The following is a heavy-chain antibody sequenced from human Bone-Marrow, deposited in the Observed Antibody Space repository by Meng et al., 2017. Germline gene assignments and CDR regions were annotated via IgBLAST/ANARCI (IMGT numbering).Heavy chain of an antibody. CDR3: ARDHYDFWSGYQGYYGMDV. J-gene: IGHJ6*02. V-gene: IGHV3-33*08. CDR2: IWYDGSNK. D-gene: IGHD3-3*01. Sequence: GESLKISCAASGFTFSSYWMSWVRQAPGKGLEWVAVIWYDGSNKYYADSVKGRFTISRDNSKNTLYLQMNSLRAEDTAVYYCARDHYDFWSGYQGYYGMDVWGQGTTVTVYS. CDR1: GFTFSSYW.